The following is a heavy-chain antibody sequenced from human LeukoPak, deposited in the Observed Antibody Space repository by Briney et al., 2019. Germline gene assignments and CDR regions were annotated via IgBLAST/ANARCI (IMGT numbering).Heavy chain of an antibody. D-gene: IGHD3-22*01. CDR1: GYTLTDYY. CDR2: INPNSGGT. Sequence: GASVTVSCKASGYTLTDYYTHWVRQAPGQGLEWMGRINPNSGGTNYAQKFQGRVTMTRDTSISTVYMELSRLRSDDTAVYYCARVGYYESSGYYEYWGQGTLVTVSS. J-gene: IGHJ4*02. V-gene: IGHV1-2*06. CDR3: ARVGYYESSGYYEY.